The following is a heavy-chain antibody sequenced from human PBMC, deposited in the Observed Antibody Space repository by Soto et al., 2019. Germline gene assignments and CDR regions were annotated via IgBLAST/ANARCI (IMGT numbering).Heavy chain of an antibody. CDR1: GFTFSSYG. V-gene: IGHV3-30*18. J-gene: IGHJ4*02. CDR2: ISYDGSNK. CDR3: AKALIAAAGTGSYFDY. D-gene: IGHD6-13*01. Sequence: QVQLVESGGGVVQPGRSLRLSCAASGFTFSSYGMYWVRQAPGKGLEWVAVISYDGSNKYYADSVKGRFTISRDNSKNTLYLQMNSLRPEDTAGYYCAKALIAAAGTGSYFDYWGQGTLVTVSS.